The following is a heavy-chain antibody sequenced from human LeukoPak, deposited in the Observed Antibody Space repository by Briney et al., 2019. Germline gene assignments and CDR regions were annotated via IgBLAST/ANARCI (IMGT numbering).Heavy chain of an antibody. CDR2: ISWNSGSI. J-gene: IGHJ6*02. V-gene: IGHV3-9*01. CDR1: GFTFDDYA. Sequence: GGSLRLSCAASGFTFDDYAMPWVRQAPGKGLEWVSGISWNSGSIGYADSVKGRFTISRDNSKNTLYLQMNSLRAEDTAVYYCAKDAPTHYYYGMDVWGQGTTVTVSS. CDR3: AKDAPTHYYYGMDV.